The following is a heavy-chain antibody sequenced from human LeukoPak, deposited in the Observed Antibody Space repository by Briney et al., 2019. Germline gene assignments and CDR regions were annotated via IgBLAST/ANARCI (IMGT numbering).Heavy chain of an antibody. CDR2: ISYSGST. CDR3: ARDRLNYYDSSGSHYFDY. D-gene: IGHD3-22*01. Sequence: PSQTLSLTCTVSGGSISSGNYYWTWIRQPPGKGRVWIGYISYSGSTYYNPSLKSRVTLSVDTSENQFSLKLSSVTAADTAVYYCARDRLNYYDSSGSHYFDYWGQGTLVTVSS. V-gene: IGHV4-30-4*08. J-gene: IGHJ4*02. CDR1: GGSISSGNYY.